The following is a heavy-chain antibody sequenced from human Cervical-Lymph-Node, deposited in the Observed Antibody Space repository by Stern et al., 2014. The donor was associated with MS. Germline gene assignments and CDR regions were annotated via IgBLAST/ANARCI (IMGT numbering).Heavy chain of an antibody. D-gene: IGHD3-22*01. CDR2: IYPRGTT. Sequence: QLQLQESGPGLVKPSETLSLTCTVSGGSISRFFWRWIRQPPGKGLEWIAYIYPRGTTDYTPALKSRVPMSVDTSKNQFPLKLTSGTAADTAVYLCARHESAYSSPYFDYWGRGTLVTVST. J-gene: IGHJ4*02. CDR1: GGSISRFF. CDR3: ARHESAYSSPYFDY. V-gene: IGHV4-59*08.